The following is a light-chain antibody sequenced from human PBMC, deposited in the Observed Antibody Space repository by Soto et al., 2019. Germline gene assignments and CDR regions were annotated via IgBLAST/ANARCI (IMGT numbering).Light chain of an antibody. J-gene: IGLJ1*01. CDR2: DVT. CDR1: SSDVGRYDY. Sequence: QSALTQPRSVSESPGQSVTISCTGTSSDVGRYDYVSWYQQHPGKAPKLIIYDVTERPAGVPDRFSGSKSGNTASLTISGLQAEDEADYSCCSFAGSFSYVFGGGTKLTVL. V-gene: IGLV2-11*01. CDR3: CSFAGSFSYV.